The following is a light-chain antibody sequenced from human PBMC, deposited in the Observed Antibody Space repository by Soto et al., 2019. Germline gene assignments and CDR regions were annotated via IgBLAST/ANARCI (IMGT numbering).Light chain of an antibody. CDR1: RRDVGSYNL. CDR2: EGS. V-gene: IGLV2-23*01. J-gene: IGLJ1*01. CDR3: CSYGGSSTENYV. Sequence: SVLTKPASVFGSPGRSLTISCTGTRRDVGSYNLVSWYQQHPGKAPKLMIYEGSKRPSGVSNRFSGSKSGNTASLTISGLQAEVEAENNWCSYGGSSTENYVFGSGTEVTVL.